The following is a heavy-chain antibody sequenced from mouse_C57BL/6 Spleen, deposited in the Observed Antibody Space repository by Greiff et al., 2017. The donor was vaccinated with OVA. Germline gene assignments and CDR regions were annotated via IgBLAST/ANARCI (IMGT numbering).Heavy chain of an antibody. CDR3: ARAYSSGYAMDY. V-gene: IGHV1-82*01. Sequence: VQLVESGPELVQPGASVKISCKASGYAFSSSWMNWAKQRPGNGLEWIGRIYPGDGDTNYNGKFKGKATLTADKSSSTAYMQLSSLTSEDSAVYFCARAYSSGYAMDYWGQGTSVTVSS. CDR2: IYPGDGDT. D-gene: IGHD3-2*02. CDR1: GYAFSSSW. J-gene: IGHJ4*01.